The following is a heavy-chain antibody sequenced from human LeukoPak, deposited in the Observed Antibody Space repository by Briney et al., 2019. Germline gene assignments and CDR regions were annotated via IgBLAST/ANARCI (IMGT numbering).Heavy chain of an antibody. V-gene: IGHV1-24*01. Sequence: ASVKVSCKVSGYTLTELSMHWVRQAPGKGLEWMGGFDPEDGETIYAQKFQGRVTMTEDTSTDTAYMELSSLRSEDTAVYYCATAYGSWPPRRFDYRGQGTLVTVSS. D-gene: IGHD6-13*01. J-gene: IGHJ4*02. CDR2: FDPEDGET. CDR3: ATAYGSWPPRRFDY. CDR1: GYTLTELS.